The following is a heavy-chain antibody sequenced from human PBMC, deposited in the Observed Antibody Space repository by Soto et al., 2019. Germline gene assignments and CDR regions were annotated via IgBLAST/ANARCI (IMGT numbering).Heavy chain of an antibody. D-gene: IGHD5-18*01. CDR2: IYSGGST. V-gene: IGHV3-66*01. J-gene: IGHJ6*03. CDR3: ARDSGRDTAMEGPQDYYMDV. CDR1: GFTVSSNY. Sequence: GGSLRLSCAASGFTVSSNYMSWVRQAPGKGLEWVSVIYSGGSTYYADSVKGRFTISRDNSKNTLYLQMNSLRAEDTAVYYCARDSGRDTAMEGPQDYYMDVWGKGTTVTVSS.